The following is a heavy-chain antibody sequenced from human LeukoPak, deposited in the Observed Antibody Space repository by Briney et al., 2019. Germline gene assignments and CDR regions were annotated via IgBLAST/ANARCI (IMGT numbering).Heavy chain of an antibody. CDR2: IYHSGST. CDR1: GGSISSSNW. J-gene: IGHJ6*02. D-gene: IGHD3-22*01. Sequence: SETLSLTCAVSGGSISSSNWWSWVRQPPGKGLEWIGEIYHSGSTNYNPSLKSRVTISVDKSKNQFSLKLSSVTAADTAVYYCARCGYYDSSGYYYYYGMDVWGQGTTVTVSS. V-gene: IGHV4-4*02. CDR3: ARCGYYDSSGYYYYYGMDV.